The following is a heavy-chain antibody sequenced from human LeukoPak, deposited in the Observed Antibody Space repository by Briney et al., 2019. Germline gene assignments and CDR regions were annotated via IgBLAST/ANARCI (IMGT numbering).Heavy chain of an antibody. CDR2: ISGSGGST. CDR3: AKDGSWYSWFDP. CDR1: GFTFSSYA. D-gene: IGHD6-13*01. J-gene: IGHJ5*02. Sequence: PGGSLRLTCAASGFTFSSYAMSWVRQAPGKGLEWVSAISGSGGSTYYADSVKGRFTISRDNSKNTLYLQMNSLKAEDTAVYYCAKDGSWYSWFDPWGQGTLVTVSS. V-gene: IGHV3-23*01.